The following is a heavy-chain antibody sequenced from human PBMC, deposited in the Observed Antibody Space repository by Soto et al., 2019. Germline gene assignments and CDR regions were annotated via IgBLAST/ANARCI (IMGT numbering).Heavy chain of an antibody. CDR3: ARSITDYYDSSGYYDDY. CDR1: GFTFSDYY. V-gene: IGHV3-11*03. CDR2: ISSSSSYT. J-gene: IGHJ4*02. D-gene: IGHD3-22*01. Sequence: PGGSLRLSCAASGFTFSDYYMSWIRQAPGKGLEWVSYISSSSSYTSYADSVKGRFTISRDNAKNSLHLQMNSLRAEDTAVYYCARSITDYYDSSGYYDDYWGQGTLVTVSS.